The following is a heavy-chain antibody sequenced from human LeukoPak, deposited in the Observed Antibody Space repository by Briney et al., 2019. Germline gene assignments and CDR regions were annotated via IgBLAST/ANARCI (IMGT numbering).Heavy chain of an antibody. CDR2: SRDKAKSYST. J-gene: IGHJ4*02. CDR1: GFIFSDHY. CDR3: AIRSNSYYTFDY. D-gene: IGHD1-26*01. V-gene: IGHV3-72*01. Sequence: GGSLRLSCAASGFIFSDHYMYWVRQAPGKGLEWLARSRDKAKSYSTEHAASVKGRFTISRDNSKNSLYLQMNSLKTEDTAVYYCAIRSNSYYTFDYWGQGTLVTVSS.